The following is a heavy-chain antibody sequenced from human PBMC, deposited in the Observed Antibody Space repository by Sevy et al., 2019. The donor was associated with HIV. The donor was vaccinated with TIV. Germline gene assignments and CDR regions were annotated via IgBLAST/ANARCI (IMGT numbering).Heavy chain of an antibody. D-gene: IGHD6-6*01. V-gene: IGHV3-30*02. Sequence: GGSLRLSCAASGFTFSNYGMHWVRQAPGKGLEWVALIRFDASTKYYKDSVKGRFTVSRDNAKNILYRQMNSLRPEDTAVYYCAKDLTGRYTSSSGDFDYWGQGTLVTVSS. CDR2: IRFDASTK. CDR3: AKDLTGRYTSSSGDFDY. J-gene: IGHJ4*02. CDR1: GFTFSNYG.